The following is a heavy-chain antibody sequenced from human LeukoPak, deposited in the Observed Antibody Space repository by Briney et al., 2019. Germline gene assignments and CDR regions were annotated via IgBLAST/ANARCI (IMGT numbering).Heavy chain of an antibody. CDR1: GFTFDDYA. CDR2: ISWNSGSI. J-gene: IGHJ4*02. Sequence: GGSLRLSCAASGFTFDDYAMHWVRQAPGKGLEWVSGISWNSGSIGYADSVKGRFTISRDNAKNSLYLQMNSLRAEDTALYYCAKDNSYGYLDYFDYWGQGTLATVSS. V-gene: IGHV3-9*01. D-gene: IGHD5-18*01. CDR3: AKDNSYGYLDYFDY.